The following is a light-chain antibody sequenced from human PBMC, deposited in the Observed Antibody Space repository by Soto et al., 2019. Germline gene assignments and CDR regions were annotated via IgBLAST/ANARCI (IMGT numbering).Light chain of an antibody. V-gene: IGLV2-14*03. Sequence: QSALTQPASVSGSPGQSITISCTGTSSDIGAYNFVSWYQQPPGKAPKLMLYDVNLRPSGVSNRFAGSKSGNTASLTISGLKAEDVADYYGTSCATSTTMIFGGGSRLTVL. CDR3: TSCATSTTMI. CDR1: SSDIGAYNF. CDR2: DVN. J-gene: IGLJ2*01.